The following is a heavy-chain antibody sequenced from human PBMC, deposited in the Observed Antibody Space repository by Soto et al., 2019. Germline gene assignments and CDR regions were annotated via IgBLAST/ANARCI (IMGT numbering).Heavy chain of an antibody. CDR3: AKNHLSSSLPLSPPKYYFDY. CDR1: GFTFSSYA. V-gene: IGHV3-23*01. Sequence: GGSLRLSCAASGFTFSSYAMSWVRQAPGKGLEWVSAISGSGGSTYYADSVKGRFTISRDNSKNTLYLQMNSLRAEDTAVYYCAKNHLSSSLPLSPPKYYFDYWGQGTLVTVSS. CDR2: ISGSGGST. D-gene: IGHD6-6*01. J-gene: IGHJ4*02.